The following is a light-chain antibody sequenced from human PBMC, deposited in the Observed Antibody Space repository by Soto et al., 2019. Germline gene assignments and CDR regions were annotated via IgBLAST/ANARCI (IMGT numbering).Light chain of an antibody. J-gene: IGLJ3*02. CDR1: SSDVGAYKY. CDR2: EVN. CDR3: GAHAGSNTWV. V-gene: IGLV2-8*01. Sequence: QSALTQPASVSGSPGQSVTISCTGTSSDVGAYKYVSWYQQHPGKAPKLIIYEVNKRPSGVPDRFSGSKSGITASLTVSGLQADDEADYYCGAHAGSNTWVFGGGTKVTVL.